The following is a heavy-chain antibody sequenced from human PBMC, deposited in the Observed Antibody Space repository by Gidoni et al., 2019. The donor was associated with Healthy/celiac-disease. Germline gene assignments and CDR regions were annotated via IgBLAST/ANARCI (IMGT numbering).Heavy chain of an antibody. CDR1: GGSFGGYY. D-gene: IGHD3-10*01. J-gene: IGHJ4*02. V-gene: IGHV4-34*01. Sequence: QVQLQQWGAGLLKPSETLSLPCAVYGGSFGGYYWSWIRQPPVTGLEWLGEINHSGSTNYNPSLKGRVTISVDTSKNQFSLKLSSVTAADTAVYYCARVPRYGSGSYKPYYFDYWGQGTLVTVSS. CDR2: INHSGST. CDR3: ARVPRYGSGSYKPYYFDY.